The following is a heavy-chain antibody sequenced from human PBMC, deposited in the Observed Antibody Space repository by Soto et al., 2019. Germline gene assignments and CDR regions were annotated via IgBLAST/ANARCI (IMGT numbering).Heavy chain of an antibody. V-gene: IGHV3-30-3*01. D-gene: IGHD3-22*01. J-gene: IGHJ4*02. Sequence: GGSLRLSCAASGFTFSSYAMHWVRQAPGKGLEWVAVISYDGSNKYYADSVKGRFTISRDNSKNTLYLQMNSLRAEDTAVYYCARDHYYDSSGPDYYFDYWGQGTLVTVPQ. CDR1: GFTFSSYA. CDR2: ISYDGSNK. CDR3: ARDHYYDSSGPDYYFDY.